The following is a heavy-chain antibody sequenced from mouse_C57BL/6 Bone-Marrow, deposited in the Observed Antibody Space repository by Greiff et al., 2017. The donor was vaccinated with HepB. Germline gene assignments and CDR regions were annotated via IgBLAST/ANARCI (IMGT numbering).Heavy chain of an antibody. Sequence: VKLMESGPGLVAPSQSLSITCTVSGFSLTSYGVDWVRQSPGKGLEWLGVIWGVGSTNYNSALKSRLSISKDNSKSQVFLKMNRLQTDDTAMYYCASSRQLMPFAYWGQGTLVTVSA. CDR3: ASSRQLMPFAY. CDR1: GFSLTSYG. V-gene: IGHV2-6*01. CDR2: IWGVGST. D-gene: IGHD3-2*02. J-gene: IGHJ3*01.